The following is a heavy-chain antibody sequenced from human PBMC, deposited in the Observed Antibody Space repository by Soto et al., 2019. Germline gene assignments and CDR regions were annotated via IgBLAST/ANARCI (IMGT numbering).Heavy chain of an antibody. D-gene: IGHD5-12*01. V-gene: IGHV3-23*01. CDR2: ISSGGGST. J-gene: IGHJ4*01. Sequence: GVSLRLSCAASGFTFSAYGMTWVRQAPGKGLEWVSGISSGGGSTYYADSVKGRFTTSRDNSKNMLYLQMNGLRVEDTAVYFCATDHRAATIVFAGNWGQGTLVTVSA. CDR1: GFTFSAYG. CDR3: ATDHRAATIVFAGN.